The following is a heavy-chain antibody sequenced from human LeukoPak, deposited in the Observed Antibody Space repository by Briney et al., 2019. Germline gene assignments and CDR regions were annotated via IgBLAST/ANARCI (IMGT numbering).Heavy chain of an antibody. CDR1: GGSISSYY. D-gene: IGHD6-13*01. CDR3: ARLGSSSWYEFDY. J-gene: IGHJ4*02. Sequence: SETLSLTCTVSGGSISSYYWSWIRQPPGKGLEWIGYIYYSGSTNYNPSLKSRVTISVDMSKNQFSLKLSSVTAADTAVYYCARLGSSSWYEFDYWGQGTLVTVSS. V-gene: IGHV4-59*08. CDR2: IYYSGST.